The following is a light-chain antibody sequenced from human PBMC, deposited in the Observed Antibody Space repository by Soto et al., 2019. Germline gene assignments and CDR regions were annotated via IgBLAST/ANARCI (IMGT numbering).Light chain of an antibody. Sequence: DIQMTQSPSVLSASVGDSFTITFRASQSIGKHLNWYQQKPGKAPKFLIYGASTLQSGVPSRFTGSGSGTDFALTVNSLQAEDFATYYCQQGYSSPATFGQGTRLEI. CDR1: QSIGKH. J-gene: IGKJ5*01. V-gene: IGKV1-39*01. CDR2: GAS. CDR3: QQGYSSPAT.